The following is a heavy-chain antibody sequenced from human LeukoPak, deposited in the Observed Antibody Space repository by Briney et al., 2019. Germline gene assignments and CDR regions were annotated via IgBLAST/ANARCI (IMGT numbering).Heavy chain of an antibody. CDR3: ARHDLDWGSFGH. D-gene: IGHD3-16*01. V-gene: IGHV4-59*08. CDR2: IYYSGST. J-gene: IGHJ4*02. Sequence: SETLSLTCTVSGVSISSYYWSWIRHPPGKGLEWIGYIYYSGSTNYNPSLKSRVTISVDTSKNQFSLKLSSVTAADTALYYCARHDLDWGSFGHWGQGTLVTVSS. CDR1: GVSISSYY.